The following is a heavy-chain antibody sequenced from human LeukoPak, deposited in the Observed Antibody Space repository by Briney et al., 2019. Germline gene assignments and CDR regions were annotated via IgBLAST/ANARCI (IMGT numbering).Heavy chain of an antibody. CDR1: GFTFSSYS. D-gene: IGHD4-17*01. J-gene: IGHJ1*01. CDR2: ISSSSRHI. V-gene: IGHV3-21*04. CDR3: VRDFSTVTTAYLHH. Sequence: PGGSLRLSCAASGFTFSSYSMNWFRQAPGKGLEWVSSISSSSRHIYYADSVKGRFTIFRDDAKNSLFLQMDSLRVEDTAMYYCVRDFSTVTTAYLHHWGQGTLLTVSS.